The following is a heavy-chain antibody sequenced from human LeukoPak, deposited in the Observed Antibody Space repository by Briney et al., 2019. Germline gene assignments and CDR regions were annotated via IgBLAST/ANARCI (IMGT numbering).Heavy chain of an antibody. CDR2: IIPIFGTA. J-gene: IGHJ4*02. CDR3: ARGKSVNPLSLDY. V-gene: IGHV1-69*13. CDR1: GGTFSSYA. D-gene: IGHD1-14*01. Sequence: ASVKVSCKASGGTFSSYAISWVRQAPGQGLEWMGGIIPIFGTANYAQKFQGRVTITADESTSTAYMELSSLRSEDTAVHYCARGKSVNPLSLDYWGQGTLVTVSS.